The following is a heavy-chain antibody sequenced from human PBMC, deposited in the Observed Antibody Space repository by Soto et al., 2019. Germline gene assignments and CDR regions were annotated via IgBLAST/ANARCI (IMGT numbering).Heavy chain of an antibody. CDR1: GGTFSSYA. D-gene: IGHD6-19*01. CDR3: ARVGWESSGWSPSGLDV. Sequence: QDQVVQSGAEVKRPGSSVKVSCKASGGTFSSYAINWVRQAPGQGPEWMGGIIPIFGTLNYAQKFQGRVTITADESTSTAYMELSSLRSDDTAVYYCARVGWESSGWSPSGLDVWGQGTTVTVSS. J-gene: IGHJ6*02. CDR2: IIPIFGTL. V-gene: IGHV1-69*01.